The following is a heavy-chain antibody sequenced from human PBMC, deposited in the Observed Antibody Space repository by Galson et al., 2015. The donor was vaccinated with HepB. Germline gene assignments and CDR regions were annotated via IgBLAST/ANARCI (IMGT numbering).Heavy chain of an antibody. J-gene: IGHJ6*02. CDR3: ARDQGDDYVNYYYYHGMDV. CDR1: EFTVNTNH. CDR2: IYSDDNT. Sequence: SLRLSCAASEFTVNTNHMSWVRQAPGKGLEWVAVIYSDDNTNYADSVKGRLTISRAKSKNTLYLQMYSLGPEDTAVYYCARDQGDDYVNYYYYHGMDVWGQGTTVTVSS. V-gene: IGHV3-66*02. D-gene: IGHD4-17*01.